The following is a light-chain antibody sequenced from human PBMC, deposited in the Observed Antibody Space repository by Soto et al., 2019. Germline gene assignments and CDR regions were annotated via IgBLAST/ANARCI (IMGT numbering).Light chain of an antibody. Sequence: QSVLTQPASVSGSPGQSITISCTGTSSDIGSYNRVSWYQQPPGTAPKLIIYEVNNRPSGVPDRFSGSKSGNTASLTISGLQADDEADYYCCSLTTSHTYVFGSGTKVTVL. CDR2: EVN. J-gene: IGLJ1*01. V-gene: IGLV2-18*02. CDR1: SSDIGSYNR. CDR3: CSLTTSHTYV.